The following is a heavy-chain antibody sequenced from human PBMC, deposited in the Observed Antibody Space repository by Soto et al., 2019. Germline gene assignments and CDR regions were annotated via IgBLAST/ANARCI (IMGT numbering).Heavy chain of an antibody. Sequence: HPGGSLRLSCAASGFTFSSYEMNWVRQAPGEGLEWVSYISSSGSTIYYADSVKGRFTISRDNAKNSLYLQMNSLRAEDTAVYYCARDPPRGVVPAAILAYSGYDLHYFDYWGQGTLVTVSS. CDR2: ISSSGSTI. CDR1: GFTFSSYE. D-gene: IGHD2-2*02. CDR3: ARDPPRGVVPAAILAYSGYDLHYFDY. J-gene: IGHJ4*02. V-gene: IGHV3-48*03.